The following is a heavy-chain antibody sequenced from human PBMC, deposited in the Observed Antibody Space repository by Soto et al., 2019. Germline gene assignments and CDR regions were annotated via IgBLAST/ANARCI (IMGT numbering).Heavy chain of an antibody. CDR1: GFTFRSYA. CDR2: ISYDGSNK. J-gene: IGHJ6*02. V-gene: IGHV3-30-3*01. D-gene: IGHD2-2*01. CDR3: ATLGYCSSTSCYGVYYYYGMDV. Sequence: LRLSCAASGFTFRSYAMHWVRQAPGKGLEWVAVISYDGSNKYYADSVKGRFTISRDNSKNTLYLQMNSLRAEDTAVYYCATLGYCSSTSCYGVYYYYGMDVWGQGTTVTVSS.